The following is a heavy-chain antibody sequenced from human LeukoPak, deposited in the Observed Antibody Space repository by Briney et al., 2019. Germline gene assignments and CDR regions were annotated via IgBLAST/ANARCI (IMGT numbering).Heavy chain of an antibody. CDR1: GFTFSSYS. V-gene: IGHV3-21*01. Sequence: GGSLRLSCAASGFTFSSYSMTWVRQAPGKGLEWVSSITPSSNYIYYADSVKGRFTISRDNAKSSLFLQMNSLRDEDTAVYYCATSSIALAGTVDYWGQGTLVTVSS. CDR2: ITPSSNYI. J-gene: IGHJ4*02. CDR3: ATSSIALAGTVDY. D-gene: IGHD6-19*01.